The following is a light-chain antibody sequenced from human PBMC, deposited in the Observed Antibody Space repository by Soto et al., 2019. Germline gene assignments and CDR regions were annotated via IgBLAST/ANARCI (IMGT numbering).Light chain of an antibody. J-gene: IGKJ1*01. CDR3: QQSYSSPPT. Sequence: DIQMTQSPSSLSASVEDRVIITCQASQSISNHLNWYQQKPGKAPKLLIFAASSLQSGVPSRFSGSRSGPDFTLTISSLQPEDCATYYCQQSYSSPPTFGQGTKVEIK. CDR1: QSISNH. CDR2: AAS. V-gene: IGKV1-39*01.